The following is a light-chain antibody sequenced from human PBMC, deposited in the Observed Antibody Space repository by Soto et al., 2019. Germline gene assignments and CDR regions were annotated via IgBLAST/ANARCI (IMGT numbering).Light chain of an antibody. CDR1: SSDVGGYDY. CDR2: EDN. Sequence: QSALTQPPSASGSPGQSVTISCTGTSSDVGGYDYVSWYQQHPGKAPKAMIYEDNKRPSGVPDRFSGSKSGNTASLTVSGLQAEDEADYYCSSYGGRNNLLFGGGTKLTVL. CDR3: SSYGGRNNLL. V-gene: IGLV2-8*01. J-gene: IGLJ3*02.